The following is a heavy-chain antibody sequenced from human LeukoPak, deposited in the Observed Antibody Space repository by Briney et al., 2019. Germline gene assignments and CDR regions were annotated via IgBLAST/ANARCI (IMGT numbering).Heavy chain of an antibody. J-gene: IGHJ4*02. Sequence: GASVKVSCKASGYTFTGYYMHWVRQAPGQGLEWMGWINPNSGGTNYAQKFQGRVTMTRDTSISTAYMELSSLRSEDTAVYYCARAPSSGFCDYWGQGTLVTVSS. D-gene: IGHD3-22*01. CDR3: ARAPSSGFCDY. V-gene: IGHV1-2*02. CDR2: INPNSGGT. CDR1: GYTFTGYY.